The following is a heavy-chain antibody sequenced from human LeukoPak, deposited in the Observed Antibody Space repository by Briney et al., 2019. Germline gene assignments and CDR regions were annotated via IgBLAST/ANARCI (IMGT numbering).Heavy chain of an antibody. CDR3: ATIVGAY. CDR1: GLTFSSDW. Sequence: GGSLRLSCAASGLTFSSDWMHWVRQVPGKGLVWVSRINSDASTINYADSVKGRFTISRDNAKNTLYLQMNSLRAEDTAVYYCATIVGAYWGQGTLVTVSS. V-gene: IGHV3-74*01. D-gene: IGHD1-26*01. CDR2: INSDASTI. J-gene: IGHJ4*02.